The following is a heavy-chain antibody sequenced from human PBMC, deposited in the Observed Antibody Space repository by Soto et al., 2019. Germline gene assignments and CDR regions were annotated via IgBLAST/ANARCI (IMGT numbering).Heavy chain of an antibody. CDR3: ARIATPFGEEAYYYYYYYRDF. J-gene: IGHJ6*03. V-gene: IGHV2-26*01. D-gene: IGHD3-10*01. CDR2: IFSNDEK. Sequence: QVTLKESGPVLVKPTETLTLTCTVSGFSLSNARMGVSWIRQPPGKALEWLAHIFSNDEKSYSTSLKSRLTTPKHTSKGLMVLTMTNMDPVAASTYCYARIATPFGEEAYYYYYYYRDFCGKGTTVTVSS. CDR1: GFSLSNARMG.